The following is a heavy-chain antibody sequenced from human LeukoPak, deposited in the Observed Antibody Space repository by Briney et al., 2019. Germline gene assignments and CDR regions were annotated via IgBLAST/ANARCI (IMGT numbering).Heavy chain of an antibody. CDR1: GFTFDNYA. CDR2: ISTDGSST. V-gene: IGHV3-74*01. D-gene: IGHD1-26*01. CDR3: ARDPKQLIVGAATGGD. Sequence: GGSLRLSCVASGFTFDNYAMHWVRQAPGKGLVWVSRISTDGSSTSYADSVKGRFTISRDNAKNTLYLQMNSLTAEDTAVYYCARDPKQLIVGAATGGDWGQGTLVTVSS. J-gene: IGHJ4*02.